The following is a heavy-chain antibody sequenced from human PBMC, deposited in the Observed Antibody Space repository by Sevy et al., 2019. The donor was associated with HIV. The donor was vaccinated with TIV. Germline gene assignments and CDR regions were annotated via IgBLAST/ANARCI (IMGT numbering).Heavy chain of an antibody. CDR2: VSSDGSVT. V-gene: IGHV3-74*01. Sequence: GGSLRLSCVASGFTFSNYWMHWVRQAPGKGLVWVSRVSSDGSVTNYADFVKGRFTISRDNATNTLYLQMNSLRGEDTSVFYCARALTGDYYYGMDVWGQGTTVTVSS. CDR3: ARALTGDYYYGMDV. CDR1: GFTFSNYW. D-gene: IGHD3-16*01. J-gene: IGHJ6*02.